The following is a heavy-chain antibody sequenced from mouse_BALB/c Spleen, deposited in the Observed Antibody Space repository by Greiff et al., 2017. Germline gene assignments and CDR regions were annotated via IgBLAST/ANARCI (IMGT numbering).Heavy chain of an antibody. J-gene: IGHJ2*01. D-gene: IGHD2-2*01. V-gene: IGHV14-3*02. CDR1: GFNIKDTY. CDR2: IDPANGNT. Sequence: EVHLVESGAELVKPGASVKLSCTASGFNIKDTYMHWVKQRPEQGLEWIGRIDPANGNTKYDPKFQGKATITADTSSNTAYLQLSSLTSEDTAVYYFAYGYDRYFDYWGQGTTLTVSS. CDR3: AYGYDRYFDY.